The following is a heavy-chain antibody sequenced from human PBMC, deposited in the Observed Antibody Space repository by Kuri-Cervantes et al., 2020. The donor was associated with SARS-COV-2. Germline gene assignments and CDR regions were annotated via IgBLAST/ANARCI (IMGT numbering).Heavy chain of an antibody. V-gene: IGHV2-5*02. CDR1: GFPLSSSGVG. CDR2: IYWDDDK. CDR3: AHRLLSFDSPVFDY. Sequence: SGPTLVKLRQTLTLPCTFSGFPLSSSGVGVGWIRQPPGKALEWLALIYWDDDKRYSPSLKSRLTITKDTSKNQVVLTMTNMDPVDTATYYCAHRLLSFDSPVFDYWGQGTLVTVSS. J-gene: IGHJ4*02. D-gene: IGHD2/OR15-2a*01.